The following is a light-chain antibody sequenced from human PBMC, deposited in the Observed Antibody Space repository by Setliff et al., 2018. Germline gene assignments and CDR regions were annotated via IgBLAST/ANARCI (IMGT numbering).Light chain of an antibody. V-gene: IGLV2-14*03. CDR2: EVT. Sequence: QSALTQPAAVSGSPGQSITISCAGTNSDVGGYNYVSWYQQHPNKAPKLMIYEVTKRPSGISNRFSGSKSGNSASLIISGLQAEDEADYYCSAYTSSSTYVFGTGTRSPS. CDR1: NSDVGGYNY. J-gene: IGLJ1*01. CDR3: SAYTSSSTYV.